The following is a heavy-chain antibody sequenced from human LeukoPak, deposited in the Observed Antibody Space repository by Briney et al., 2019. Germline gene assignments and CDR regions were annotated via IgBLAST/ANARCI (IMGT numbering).Heavy chain of an antibody. D-gene: IGHD5-24*01. J-gene: IGHJ5*02. Sequence: SETLSLTCTVSGGSITSYYWSWIRQPPGKGLEWIGYMYYSGITNYNPSLKSRVAMSVDTSKSQFSLNLSSVTAADTAVYYCATQSRDGYNPWGQGTLVTVSS. CDR3: ATQSRDGYNP. CDR1: GGSITSYY. CDR2: MYYSGIT. V-gene: IGHV4-59*01.